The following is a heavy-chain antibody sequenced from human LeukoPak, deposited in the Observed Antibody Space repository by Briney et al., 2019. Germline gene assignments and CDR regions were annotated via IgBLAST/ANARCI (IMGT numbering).Heavy chain of an antibody. J-gene: IGHJ5*02. CDR1: GYTFTSYG. CDR2: ISAYSGGT. Sequence: ASVKVSCKASGYTFTSYGISWVRQAPGQGLEWMGWISAYSGGTNYAQKFQGRVTMTRDTSISTAYRELSRLRSDDTAVYYCAREYYYDSSGYYRLIVNWFDPWGQGTLVTASS. CDR3: AREYYYDSSGYYRLIVNWFDP. D-gene: IGHD3-22*01. V-gene: IGHV1-2*02.